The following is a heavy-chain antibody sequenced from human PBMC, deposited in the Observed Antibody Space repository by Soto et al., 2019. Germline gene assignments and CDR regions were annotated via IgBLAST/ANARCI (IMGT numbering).Heavy chain of an antibody. Sequence: EVQLVESGGGLVKPGGSLRLSCAASGFTLSSYSMNWVRQAPGKGLEWVSSISSSSSYIYYADSVKGRFTISRDNAKNSLYLQMNSLRAEDTAVYYCARDLGWLQFWYWGQGTLVTVSS. J-gene: IGHJ4*02. V-gene: IGHV3-21*01. CDR1: GFTLSSYS. CDR3: ARDLGWLQFWY. CDR2: ISSSSSYI. D-gene: IGHD5-12*01.